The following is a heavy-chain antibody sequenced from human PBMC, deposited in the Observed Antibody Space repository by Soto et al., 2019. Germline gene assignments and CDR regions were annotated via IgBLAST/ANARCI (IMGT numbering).Heavy chain of an antibody. V-gene: IGHV3-74*01. J-gene: IGHJ4*02. CDR2: LNGDGSTT. Sequence: EVQLVESGGGIVQPGGSVRLSCAASGFTLSSYWIHWVRQAPGKGLVWVSRLNGDGSTTNYADSLRGRFTISRDNAKNMVFLQMNSLRAEDTAVYYCARGRSGSYSFDYWGQGTLVTVSS. D-gene: IGHD3-10*01. CDR1: GFTLSSYW. CDR3: ARGRSGSYSFDY.